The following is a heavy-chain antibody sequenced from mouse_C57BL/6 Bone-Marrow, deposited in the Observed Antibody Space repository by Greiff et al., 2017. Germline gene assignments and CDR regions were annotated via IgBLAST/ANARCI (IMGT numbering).Heavy chain of an antibody. Sequence: QVQLQQSGPGLVAPSQSLSITCTVSGFSLTSYAISWVRQPPGKGLEWLGVIWTGGGTNYNSALKSRLSISKDNSKSQVFLKMNSLQTDDTARYYGARNLGHYYGSSPFAYWGQGTLVTVSA. CDR1: GFSLTSYA. V-gene: IGHV2-9-1*01. CDR3: ARNLGHYYGSSPFAY. CDR2: IWTGGGT. D-gene: IGHD1-1*01. J-gene: IGHJ3*01.